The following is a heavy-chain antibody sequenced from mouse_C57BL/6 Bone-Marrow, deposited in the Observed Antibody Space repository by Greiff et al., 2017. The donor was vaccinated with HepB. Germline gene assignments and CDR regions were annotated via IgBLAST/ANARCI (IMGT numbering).Heavy chain of an antibody. CDR3: APYYYGSSYYFDY. D-gene: IGHD1-1*01. CDR1: GYTFTSYG. Sequence: VQLQQSGAELARPGASVKLSCKASGYTFTSYGISWVKQRTGQGIEWIGEIYPRSGNTYYNEKFKGKATLTADKSSSTAYMELRSLTSEDSAVYFCAPYYYGSSYYFDYLGQGTTLTVSS. V-gene: IGHV1-81*01. J-gene: IGHJ2*01. CDR2: IYPRSGNT.